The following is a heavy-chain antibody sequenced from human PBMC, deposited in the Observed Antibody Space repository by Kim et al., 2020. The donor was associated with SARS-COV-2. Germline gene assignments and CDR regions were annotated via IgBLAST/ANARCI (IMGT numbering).Heavy chain of an antibody. V-gene: IGHV4-4*09. J-gene: IGHJ4*02. CDR3: ASGRKDYSNYYFDY. Sequence: PSLRGRVTISVDPSKNQFSLKLGSVTAADTAVYYCASGRKDYSNYYFDYWGQGTLVTVSS. D-gene: IGHD4-4*01.